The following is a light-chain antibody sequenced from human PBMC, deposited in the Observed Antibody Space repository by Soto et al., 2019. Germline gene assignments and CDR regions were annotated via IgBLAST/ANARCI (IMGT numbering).Light chain of an antibody. CDR3: QQLHSYPLT. CDR1: QSVGNW. V-gene: IGKV1-5*01. CDR2: DVS. Sequence: DIQMTQSPSTVSASVGERVTITCRASQSVGNWLAWYQHKPGKAPKLLIYDVSSLESGLPSRFSGSGSGTEFILTISSLQPDDFATYFCQQLHSYPLTFGQGTKLEVK. J-gene: IGKJ1*01.